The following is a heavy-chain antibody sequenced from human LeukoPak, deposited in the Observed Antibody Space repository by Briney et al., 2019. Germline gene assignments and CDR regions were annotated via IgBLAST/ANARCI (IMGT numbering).Heavy chain of an antibody. Sequence: SETLSLTCTVSGGSISSSSYYWGWFRQPPGKGLEWIGSIYYSGTTYYNPSLKSRVTISADTSKNQFSLKLSSVTAADTAVYYCGRHSYRGWLQFFDYWGQGTRVTVSS. CDR1: GGSISSSSYY. D-gene: IGHD5-24*01. CDR2: IYYSGTT. V-gene: IGHV4-39*01. CDR3: GRHSYRGWLQFFDY. J-gene: IGHJ4*02.